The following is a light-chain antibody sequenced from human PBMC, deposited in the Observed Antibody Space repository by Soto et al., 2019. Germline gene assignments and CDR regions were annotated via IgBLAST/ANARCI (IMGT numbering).Light chain of an antibody. CDR3: QQSYSTPRLA. CDR1: QSISSY. Sequence: DIQMTQSPASLSASVGDRVTITCRASQSISSYLNWYQQKPGKAPKLLIYAAFSLQSGVPSRFSGSGSGTDFTLPISSLQPEDFATYYCQQSYSTPRLAFGGGTKVEIK. V-gene: IGKV1-39*01. CDR2: AAF. J-gene: IGKJ4*01.